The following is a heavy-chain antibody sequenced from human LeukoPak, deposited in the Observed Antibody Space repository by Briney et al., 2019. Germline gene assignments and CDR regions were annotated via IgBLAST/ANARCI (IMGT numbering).Heavy chain of an antibody. V-gene: IGHV4-39*01. J-gene: IGHJ4*02. D-gene: IGHD4-23*01. CDR1: GESISNSSYY. Sequence: SETLSLTCIVSGESISNSSYYRGWIRQPPGKGLEWIGSIYYSGSAYYNPSLKSRVTISVDTSKNQFSLKLTSVTAADTAVYYCARHWVVTPNYWGQGTLVTVSS. CDR2: IYYSGSA. CDR3: ARHWVVTPNY.